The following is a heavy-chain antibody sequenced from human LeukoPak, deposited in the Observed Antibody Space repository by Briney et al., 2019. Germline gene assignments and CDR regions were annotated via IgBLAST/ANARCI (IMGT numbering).Heavy chain of an antibody. CDR3: VRDGEEAFDI. Sequence: GASVKVSCKASGYTFTGYFVHWVRQAPGQGLEWMGWINPDSGGTKYAQRFQGRVTMTRDMSINTAYMELSRLRSDDTAVYFCVRDGEEAFDIWGRGTMVTVSS. CDR2: INPDSGGT. D-gene: IGHD3-10*01. V-gene: IGHV1-2*02. CDR1: GYTFTGYF. J-gene: IGHJ3*02.